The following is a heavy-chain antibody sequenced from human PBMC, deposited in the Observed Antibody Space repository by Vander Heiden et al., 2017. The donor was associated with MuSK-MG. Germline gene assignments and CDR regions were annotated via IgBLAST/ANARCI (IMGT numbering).Heavy chain of an antibody. CDR1: GYSISSGYY. V-gene: IGHV4-38-2*01. D-gene: IGHD3-16*01. J-gene: IGHJ4*02. CDR2: IYHSGST. CDR3: ARRPDGGPSPYYFDY. Sequence: QVQLQESGPGLVKPSETLSLTCAVSGYSISSGYYWGWIRQPPGKGLEWIGSIYHSGSTYYNPSLKSRVTISVDTSKNQFSLKLSSVTAADTAVYYCARRPDGGPSPYYFDYWGQGTLVTVSS.